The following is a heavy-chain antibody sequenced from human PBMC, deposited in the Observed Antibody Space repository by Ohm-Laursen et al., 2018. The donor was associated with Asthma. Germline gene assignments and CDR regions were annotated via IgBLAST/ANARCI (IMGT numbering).Heavy chain of an antibody. CDR2: ITGSSSTI. CDR3: AREGLWFGELFSNDAFDI. Sequence: GSLRLSCTASGFTFSSYTMNWVRQAPGKGLEWVSYITGSSSTIYYADSVKGRFTISRDNSKNTLYLQMNSLRAEDTAVYYCAREGLWFGELFSNDAFDIWGQGTMVTVSS. D-gene: IGHD3-10*01. CDR1: GFTFSSYT. J-gene: IGHJ3*02. V-gene: IGHV3-48*01.